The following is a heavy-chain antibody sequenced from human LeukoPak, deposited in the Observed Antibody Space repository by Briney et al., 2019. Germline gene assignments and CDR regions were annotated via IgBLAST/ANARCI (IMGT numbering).Heavy chain of an antibody. Sequence: GGSLRLSCAASGFTFSNAWMSWVRQAPGKGLEWVGRIKGKTDGATTDYAAPVKGRFTISRDDSKNTLYLQMNSLETEDTAVYYCTTLSLIGATTLDYWGQGTLVTVSS. CDR1: GFTFSNAW. V-gene: IGHV3-15*01. D-gene: IGHD1-26*01. J-gene: IGHJ4*02. CDR3: TTLSLIGATTLDY. CDR2: IKGKTDGATT.